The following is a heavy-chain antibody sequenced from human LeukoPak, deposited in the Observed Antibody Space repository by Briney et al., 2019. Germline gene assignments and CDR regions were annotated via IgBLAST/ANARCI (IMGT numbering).Heavy chain of an antibody. D-gene: IGHD6-19*01. CDR2: IYHSGST. J-gene: IGHJ4*02. Sequence: SGTLSPTCAVSGGSISSSNWWNWVRQSPGKGLEWIGEIYHSGSTNYNPSLKSRVTISLDKSKNQFSLKLTSVTAADTAVYYCVKAAVAVDYWGQGTLVTVSS. CDR1: GGSISSSNW. V-gene: IGHV4-4*02. CDR3: VKAAVAVDY.